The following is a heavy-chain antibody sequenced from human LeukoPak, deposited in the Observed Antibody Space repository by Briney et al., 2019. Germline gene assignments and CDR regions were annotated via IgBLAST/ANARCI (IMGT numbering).Heavy chain of an antibody. D-gene: IGHD2-2*01. CDR2: IYASGGT. Sequence: SETLSLTCSVSDYSISSGSYYWSWIRQPAGKGLEWIGRIYASGGTNYSPSLKSRVTISVDTSKNQFSLKLSSVTAADTAVYYCARVVCSSTSCYPFDYWGQGTLVTVSS. CDR1: DYSISSGSYY. J-gene: IGHJ4*02. CDR3: ARVVCSSTSCYPFDY. V-gene: IGHV4-61*02.